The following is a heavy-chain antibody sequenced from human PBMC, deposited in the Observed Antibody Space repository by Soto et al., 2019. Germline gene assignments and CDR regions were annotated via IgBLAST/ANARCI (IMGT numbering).Heavy chain of an antibody. D-gene: IGHD3-3*01. CDR3: AREGTYYDFWSGYYRLGMDV. V-gene: IGHV3-13*01. J-gene: IGHJ6*02. CDR1: GFTFSSYD. Sequence: GGSLRLSCAASGFTFSSYDMHWVRQATGKGLEWVSAIGTAGDTYYPGSVKGRFTISRENAKNSLYLQMNSLRAGDTAVYYCAREGTYYDFWSGYYRLGMDVWGQGTTVT. CDR2: IGTAGDT.